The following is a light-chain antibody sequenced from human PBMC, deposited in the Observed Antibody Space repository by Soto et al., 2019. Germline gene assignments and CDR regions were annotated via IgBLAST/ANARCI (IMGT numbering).Light chain of an antibody. CDR2: GAS. V-gene: IGKV3-15*01. J-gene: IGKJ2*01. Sequence: EVVLTQSPVTLSVSPGERATLSCRASQSVSNNLAWYQQKPGQAPRLLIYGASTRATGIPARFSGSGSGTEFTLTISSLQSEHFAVYYCQQYNNWYPFGQGTKLEIK. CDR3: QQYNNWYP. CDR1: QSVSNN.